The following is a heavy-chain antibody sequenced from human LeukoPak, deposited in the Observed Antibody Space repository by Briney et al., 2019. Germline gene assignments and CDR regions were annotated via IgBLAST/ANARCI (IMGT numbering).Heavy chain of an antibody. J-gene: IGHJ4*02. D-gene: IGHD3-16*02. CDR1: GFTFSSYW. V-gene: IGHV3-74*01. Sequence: GGSLRLSCAASGFTFSSYWMHWVRQAPGKGLVWVSRINSDWSSTSCADSVKGRFTISRDNAKNTLYLQMNSLRAEDTAVYYCARVSELDYDYVWGSYRATFDYWGQGTLVTVSS. CDR2: INSDWSST. CDR3: ARVSELDYDYVWGSYRATFDY.